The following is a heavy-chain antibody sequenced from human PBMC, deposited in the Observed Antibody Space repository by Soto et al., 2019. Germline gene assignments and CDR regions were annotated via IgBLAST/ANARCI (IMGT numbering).Heavy chain of an antibody. CDR1: GLSLSTSGVG. CDR2: IYWDDDK. J-gene: IGHJ6*02. CDR3: AHSTSTRHYDFWSGPRPDV. V-gene: IGHV2-5*02. Sequence: QITLKESGPTLVKPTQTLTLTCTFSGLSLSTSGVGVGWIRQPPGKALEWLALIYWDDDKRYSPSLKSRLTITKDTSKNQVVLTMTNRDPVDTATYYCAHSTSTRHYDFWSGPRPDVWGQGTTVTVSS. D-gene: IGHD3-3*01.